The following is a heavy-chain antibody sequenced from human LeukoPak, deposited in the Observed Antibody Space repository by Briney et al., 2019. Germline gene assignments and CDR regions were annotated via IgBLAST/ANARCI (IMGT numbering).Heavy chain of an antibody. CDR2: ISSSSTYI. D-gene: IGHD3-22*01. Sequence: NPGGSLRLSCAASGFTFCTYNMKWGRQAPGKGLEWVSSISSSSTYIYYADSVKGRFTISRDNAKNSLYMQMNSLRDEDAAVYYCSRDNYHYSGDSKGYFDYWGQGTLVTVSS. V-gene: IGHV3-21*01. J-gene: IGHJ4*02. CDR3: SRDNYHYSGDSKGYFDY. CDR1: GFTFCTYN.